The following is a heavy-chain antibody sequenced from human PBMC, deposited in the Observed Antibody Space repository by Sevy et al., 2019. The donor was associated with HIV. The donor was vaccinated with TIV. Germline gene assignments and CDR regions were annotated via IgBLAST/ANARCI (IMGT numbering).Heavy chain of an antibody. J-gene: IGHJ4*02. CDR2: ISSSFSI. Sequence: GGSLRLSCAASGFTFNIYEMNWVRQAPGKGLEWVSYISSSFSIYDADSVKGRFTISRDNAKNSLYLQMNSLRAEDTAVYYCTNYVHYWGQGTLVTVSS. CDR3: TNYVHY. V-gene: IGHV3-48*03. CDR1: GFTFNIYE.